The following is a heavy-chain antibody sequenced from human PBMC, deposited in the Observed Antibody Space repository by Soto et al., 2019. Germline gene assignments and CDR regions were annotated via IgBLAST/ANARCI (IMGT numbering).Heavy chain of an antibody. Sequence: EVQLVESGGGLVQAGGSLRLFCAVSGFTFSSYEMNWVRQAPGKGLEWVSYISSSSSTIYYADSVKGRFTISRDNAKNSLYLQMNSLRDEDTAVYYCARDLSLLEYSSSSYSYWGQGTLVTVSS. D-gene: IGHD6-6*01. J-gene: IGHJ4*02. CDR3: ARDLSLLEYSSSSYSY. CDR2: ISSSSSTI. V-gene: IGHV3-48*03. CDR1: GFTFSSYE.